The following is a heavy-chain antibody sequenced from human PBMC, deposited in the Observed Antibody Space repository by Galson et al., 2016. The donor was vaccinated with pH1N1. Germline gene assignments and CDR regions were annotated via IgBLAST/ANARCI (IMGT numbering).Heavy chain of an antibody. Sequence: SVKVSCKASGYTFTGYYIHWVRQAPGQGLEWMGRIIPIFGTANYAQKFQGRVTITADESTTTAYMELSSLRSDDTAFYYCARDKVVGATKVSAFDIWGQGTMLTVSS. CDR2: IIPIFGTA. V-gene: IGHV1-69*13. J-gene: IGHJ3*02. CDR3: ARDKVVGATKVSAFDI. D-gene: IGHD1-26*01. CDR1: GYTFTGYY.